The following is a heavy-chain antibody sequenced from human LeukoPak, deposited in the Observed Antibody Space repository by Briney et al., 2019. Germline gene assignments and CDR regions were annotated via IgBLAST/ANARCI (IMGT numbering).Heavy chain of an antibody. D-gene: IGHD2-2*01. J-gene: IGHJ4*02. Sequence: PGGSLRLYCAASGFTFSSYAMSWVRQAPGKGLEWVSAISGSGGSTYYADSVKGRFTISRDNSKNTLYLQMNSLRAEDTAVYYCAKTPAAICYFVYFDYWGQGTLVTVSS. CDR3: AKTPAAICYFVYFDY. CDR1: GFTFSSYA. CDR2: ISGSGGST. V-gene: IGHV3-23*01.